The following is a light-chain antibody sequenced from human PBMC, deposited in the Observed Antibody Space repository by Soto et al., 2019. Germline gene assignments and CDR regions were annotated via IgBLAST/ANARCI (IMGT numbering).Light chain of an antibody. V-gene: IGLV1-44*01. CDR3: AAWHGSLKGYV. J-gene: IGLJ1*01. Sequence: QSALTQPPSASGTPGQRVTISCSGSSSNIGSNTVNWYQQLPGTAPKLLIYRNNQRPSGVPDRFSGSKSGASASLAISGLQSEDEADSYCAAWHGSLKGYVLGNGTKVTVL. CDR1: SSNIGSNT. CDR2: RNN.